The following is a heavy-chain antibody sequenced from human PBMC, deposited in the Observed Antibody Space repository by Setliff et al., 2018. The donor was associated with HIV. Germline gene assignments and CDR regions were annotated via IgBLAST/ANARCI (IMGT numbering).Heavy chain of an antibody. Sequence: SETLSLTCTVSSDSIRFYYWTWIRQPPGKGLEWIGNIYYTGSTNYNPSPKSRITISIDTSKSQFSLKLTSVAAADTAVYYCARSMRGYCSDTSCRTFDHWGQGTLVTVSS. V-gene: IGHV4-59*01. CDR2: IYYTGST. J-gene: IGHJ4*02. CDR1: SDSIRFYY. D-gene: IGHD2-2*01. CDR3: ARSMRGYCSDTSCRTFDH.